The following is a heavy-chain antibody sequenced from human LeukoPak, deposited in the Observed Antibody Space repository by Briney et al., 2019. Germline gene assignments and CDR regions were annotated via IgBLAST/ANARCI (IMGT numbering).Heavy chain of an antibody. V-gene: IGHV3-7*01. Sequence: GGSLRLSCAASGFTFSNYWMSWVRQAPGKGPEWVANIKQDGSEKYYADSVKGRFTISRDNAKNSLYLQVNSLRAEDTAVYYCARDGGSYYDWGQGTLVTVSS. CDR3: ARDGGSYYD. CDR2: IKQDGSEK. J-gene: IGHJ4*02. CDR1: GFTFSNYW. D-gene: IGHD1-26*01.